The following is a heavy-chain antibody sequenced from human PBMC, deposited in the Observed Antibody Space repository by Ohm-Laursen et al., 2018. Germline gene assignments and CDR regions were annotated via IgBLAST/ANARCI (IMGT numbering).Heavy chain of an antibody. Sequence: GESLKISCKASGYSFTDYWVGWVRQMPGKGLEWMGIIYPGDSNIRYRPSFQGQVTISADKSISTAYLQWSSLKASDTAMYYCARLGSNYDGWGTSGMDVWGQGTTVTVSS. D-gene: IGHD4-11*01. CDR2: IYPGDSNI. J-gene: IGHJ6*02. CDR3: ARLGSNYDGWGTSGMDV. CDR1: GYSFTDYW. V-gene: IGHV5-51*01.